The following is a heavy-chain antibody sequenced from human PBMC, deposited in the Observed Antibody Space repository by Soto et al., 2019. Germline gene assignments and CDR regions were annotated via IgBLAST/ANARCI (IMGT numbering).Heavy chain of an antibody. CDR3: VRDRRWAIDY. D-gene: IGHD6-13*01. J-gene: IGHJ4*02. CDR2: IGPDGSNM. V-gene: IGHV3-74*01. CDR1: GFIFSSHW. Sequence: GGSLRLSCAASGFIFSSHWMHWVRQAPGKGLVWVSHIGPDGSNMRDADSVQGRFTISRDNARNTLYLQMNSLRDEDTAVYYCVRDRRWAIDYWGQGTLVTVSS.